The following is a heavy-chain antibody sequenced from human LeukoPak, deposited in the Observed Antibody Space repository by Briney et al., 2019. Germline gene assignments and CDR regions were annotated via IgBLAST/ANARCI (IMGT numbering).Heavy chain of an antibody. Sequence: GGSLRLSCAASGFTFSSYAMSWVRQAPGKGLEWVSAISGSGGSTYYADSVKGRFTISRDNAKNSLYLQMNSLRAEDTAVYYCARDRGSGGSCYPIDYWGQGTLVTVSS. J-gene: IGHJ4*02. CDR1: GFTFSSYA. V-gene: IGHV3-23*01. CDR2: ISGSGGST. D-gene: IGHD2-15*01. CDR3: ARDRGSGGSCYPIDY.